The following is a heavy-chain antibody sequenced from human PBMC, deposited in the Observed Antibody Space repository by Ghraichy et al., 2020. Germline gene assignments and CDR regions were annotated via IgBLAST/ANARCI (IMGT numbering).Heavy chain of an antibody. D-gene: IGHD3-10*01. J-gene: IGHJ4*02. CDR3: AKDPVGLLAYYYGSGRNYFDY. CDR1: GFTFSSYA. CDR2: ISGSGGST. V-gene: IGHV3-23*01. Sequence: LSLTCAASGFTFSSYAMSWVRQAPGKGLEWVSAISGSGGSTYYADSVKGRFTISRDNSKNTLYLQMNSLRAEDTAVYYCAKDPVGLLAYYYGSGRNYFDYWGQGTLVTVSS.